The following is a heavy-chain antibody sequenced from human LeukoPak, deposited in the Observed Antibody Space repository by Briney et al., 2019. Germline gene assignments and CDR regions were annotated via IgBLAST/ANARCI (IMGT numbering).Heavy chain of an antibody. CDR1: GYTLTELS. J-gene: IGHJ4*02. V-gene: IGHV1-24*01. CDR2: FDPEDGET. CDR3: ATDNKGYYLEPFDY. Sequence: ASVKVSCKVSGYTLTELSMHWVRQAPGKGLEWMGGFDPEDGETIYAQKFQGRVTITEDTSTDTAYMELSSLRSEDTAVYYCATDNKGYYLEPFDYWGQGTLVTVSS. D-gene: IGHD3-10*01.